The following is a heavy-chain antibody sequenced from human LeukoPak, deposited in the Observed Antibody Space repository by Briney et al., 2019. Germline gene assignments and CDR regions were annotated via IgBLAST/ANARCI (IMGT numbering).Heavy chain of an antibody. J-gene: IGHJ5*02. Sequence: GGSLRLSCAASGFTFSTCGIHWVRQAPGKGLEWVSAISGSGVSTYYADSVKGRFTVSRDNSKNTLYLQMSSLRAEDTAVYYCARRNYGDSRRWVDPWGQGTLVTVSS. CDR2: ISGSGVST. V-gene: IGHV3-23*01. D-gene: IGHD4-17*01. CDR1: GFTFSTCG. CDR3: ARRNYGDSRRWVDP.